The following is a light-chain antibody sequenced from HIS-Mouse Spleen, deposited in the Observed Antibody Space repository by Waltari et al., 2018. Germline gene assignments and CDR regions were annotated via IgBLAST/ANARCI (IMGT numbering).Light chain of an antibody. J-gene: IGLJ2*01. CDR1: SSDVGSYNL. V-gene: IGLV2-18*01. CDR2: EAS. CDR3: SLYTSSSSLV. Sequence: QSALTQPPSVSGSPGQSVTISCTGTSSDVGSYNLVSWYQQPPGTAPKLMIYEASNRPSGVPDRFSGSKSGNTASLTISGLQAEDEADYYCSLYTSSSSLVFGGGTKLTVL.